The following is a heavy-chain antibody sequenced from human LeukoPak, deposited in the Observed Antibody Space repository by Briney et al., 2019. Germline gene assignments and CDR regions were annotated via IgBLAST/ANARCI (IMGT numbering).Heavy chain of an antibody. J-gene: IGHJ4*02. CDR3: ARVTTMVRGGDH. CDR1: GGSFSGYY. V-gene: IGHV4-34*01. D-gene: IGHD3-10*01. Sequence: PSETLSLTCAVYGGSFSGYYWSWIRQPPGKGLEWIGEINHSGSTNYNPSLKSRVTISVDTSKNQFSLKLSSVTAADTAVYYCARVTTMVRGGDHWGQGTLVTVSS. CDR2: INHSGST.